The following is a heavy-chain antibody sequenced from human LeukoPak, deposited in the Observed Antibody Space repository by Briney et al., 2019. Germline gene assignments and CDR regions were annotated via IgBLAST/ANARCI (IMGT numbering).Heavy chain of an antibody. CDR2: IYYSGST. CDR3: ARRSIPASRGYFDL. Sequence: PSETLSLTCTVSGGSISSSYYWGWIRQPPGKGLEWIGSIYYSGSTYYNPSLKSRVTISVDTSKNQFSLNLSSVTAADTAVYYCARRSIPASRGYFDLWGRGTLVTVSS. D-gene: IGHD2-2*01. J-gene: IGHJ2*01. CDR1: GGSISSSYY. V-gene: IGHV4-39*01.